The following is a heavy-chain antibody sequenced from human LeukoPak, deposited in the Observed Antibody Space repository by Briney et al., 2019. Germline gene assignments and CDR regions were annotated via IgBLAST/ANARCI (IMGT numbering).Heavy chain of an antibody. Sequence: SETLSLTCTVSGGSISSYYWSWIRQPAGKGLEWIGRIYTSGSTNYNPSLKSRVTISVDTSKNQFSLKLSSVTAADTAVYYCARDALAYCGGDCYFAAFDIWGQGTMVTVSS. CDR1: GGSISSYY. D-gene: IGHD2-21*02. J-gene: IGHJ3*02. CDR3: ARDALAYCGGDCYFAAFDI. CDR2: IYTSGST. V-gene: IGHV4-4*07.